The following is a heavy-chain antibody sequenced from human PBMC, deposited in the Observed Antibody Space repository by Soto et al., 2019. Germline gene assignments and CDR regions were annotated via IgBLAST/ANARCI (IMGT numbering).Heavy chain of an antibody. V-gene: IGHV4-34*01. CDR3: ASTMVRGAFNWFDP. CDR1: GGSFSGYY. D-gene: IGHD3-10*01. J-gene: IGHJ5*02. CDR2: IYHSGST. Sequence: SETLSLTCAVYGGSFSGYYWTWIRQPPGTGLEWIGYIYHSGSTYYNPSLKSRVTISVDRSKNQFSLKLSSVTAADTAVYYCASTMVRGAFNWFDPWGQGTLVTVSS.